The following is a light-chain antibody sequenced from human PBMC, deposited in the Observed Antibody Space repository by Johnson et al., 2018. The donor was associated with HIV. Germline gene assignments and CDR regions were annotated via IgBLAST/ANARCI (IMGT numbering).Light chain of an antibody. CDR3: GTWDISLSAGGV. CDR2: ENN. Sequence: QSVLTQPPSVSAAPGQKVTISCSGSSADIGSNYGSWYQQLPGTAPKLLIYENNKRPSGIPDRFSGSKSGTSATLGITGLQTGDEADYYCGTWDISLSAGGVFGTGTKVPVL. CDR1: SADIGSNY. V-gene: IGLV1-51*02. J-gene: IGLJ1*01.